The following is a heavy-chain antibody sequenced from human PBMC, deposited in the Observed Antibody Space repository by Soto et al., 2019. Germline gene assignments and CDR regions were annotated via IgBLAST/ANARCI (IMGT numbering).Heavy chain of an antibody. V-gene: IGHV3-66*01. J-gene: IGHJ6*03. CDR1: GFTVSSNY. D-gene: IGHD1-26*01. CDR2: IYSGGST. Sequence: GGSLRLSCAASGFTVSSNYMSWVRQAPGKGLEWVSVIYSGGSTYYADSVKGRFTISRDNSKNTLYLQMNSLRAEDTAVYYCARDTVEASWSPGDYYYYYMDVWGKGTTVTVSS. CDR3: ARDTVEASWSPGDYYYYYMDV.